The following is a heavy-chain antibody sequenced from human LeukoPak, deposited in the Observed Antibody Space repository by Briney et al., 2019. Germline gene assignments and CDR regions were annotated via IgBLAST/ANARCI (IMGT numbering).Heavy chain of an antibody. J-gene: IGHJ4*02. CDR3: ARHTISDY. CDR2: IDPSDSYT. CDR1: GYSFSSYW. Sequence: PGESLKISCKGSGYSFSSYWINWVRQMPGKGLEWMGRIDPSDSYTNYDPSFQGHVTISADKSISTAYLQWSSLMASDTAMYYCARHTISDYWGQGTQVTVSS. V-gene: IGHV5-10-1*01. D-gene: IGHD3-10*01.